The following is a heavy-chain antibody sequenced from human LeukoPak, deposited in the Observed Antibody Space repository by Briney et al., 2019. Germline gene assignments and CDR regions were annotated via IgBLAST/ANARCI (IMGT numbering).Heavy chain of an antibody. V-gene: IGHV1-2*02. D-gene: IGHD2-15*01. CDR1: GYTFTGYY. CDR2: INPNSGGT. J-gene: IGHJ5*02. Sequence: HWASVKVSCKASGYTFTGYYMHWVRQAPGQGLEWMGWINPNSGGTNYAQKFQGRVTMTRDTSISTPYMELSRMRSDETAVYYCARHTMGYCSGGSCLSFDPWGQGTLVTVSS. CDR3: ARHTMGYCSGGSCLSFDP.